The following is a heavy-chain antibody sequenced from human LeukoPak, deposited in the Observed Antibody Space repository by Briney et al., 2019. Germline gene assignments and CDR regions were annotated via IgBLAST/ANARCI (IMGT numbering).Heavy chain of an antibody. CDR2: ISESSGNT. J-gene: IGHJ4*02. Sequence: GGSLRLSCAASGLTFSGYVMSWVRQAPGKGLEWVSSISESSGNTYYADSVKGRFTISRNNSKDTLFLQMNSLRTDDTALYYCAKGPRAPSGTAYWGQGALVTVSS. CDR1: GLTFSGYV. D-gene: IGHD6-25*01. CDR3: AKGPRAPSGTAY. V-gene: IGHV3-23*01.